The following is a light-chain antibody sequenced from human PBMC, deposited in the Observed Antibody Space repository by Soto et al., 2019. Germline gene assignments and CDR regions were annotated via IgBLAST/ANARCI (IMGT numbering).Light chain of an antibody. CDR2: AVS. V-gene: IGLV2-14*01. Sequence: QSVLTQPASVSGSPGQSITISCTGTSSDVGGYNYVSWYQQHPGKAPKLMIYAVSNRPSGVSNRFSGSKSGNTASLTISGLQAEDEADYYCTSYASGSSHVVFGGGTKLTVL. CDR3: TSYASGSSHVV. CDR1: SSDVGGYNY. J-gene: IGLJ2*01.